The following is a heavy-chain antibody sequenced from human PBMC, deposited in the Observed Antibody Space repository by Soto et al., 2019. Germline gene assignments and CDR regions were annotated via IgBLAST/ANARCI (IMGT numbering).Heavy chain of an antibody. V-gene: IGHV3-72*01. CDR3: KVVVVMVDY. J-gene: IGHJ4*02. Sequence: EVQLVESGGGLVQPGGSLRLSCAASGFTFSDLYMDWVRQAPGKGLEWVGRTRNKANSYTTEYAASVKGRFTISRDDSKNSLDLQMNSLKTEDTAVYYCKVVVVMVDYWGQGTLVTVSS. CDR1: GFTFSDLY. D-gene: IGHD3-22*01. CDR2: TRNKANSYTT.